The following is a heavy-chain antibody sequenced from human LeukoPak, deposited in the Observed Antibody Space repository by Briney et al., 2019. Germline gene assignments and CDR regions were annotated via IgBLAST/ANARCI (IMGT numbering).Heavy chain of an antibody. CDR2: INPNSGGT. V-gene: IGHV1-2*02. D-gene: IGHD3-10*01. CDR1: GYTFTDYY. J-gene: IGHJ4*02. Sequence: GASVKVSCKASGYTFTDYYIHWVRQAPGQGLERMGWINPNSGGTNYAQKFQGRVTMTRDTSIATTYMDLSSLISDDTAVYYCARVRSLGDYGSGSYFGSDGYWGQGTLVTVSS. CDR3: ARVRSLGDYGSGSYFGSDGY.